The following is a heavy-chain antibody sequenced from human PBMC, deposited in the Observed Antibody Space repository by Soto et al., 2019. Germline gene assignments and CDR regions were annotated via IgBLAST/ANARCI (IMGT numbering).Heavy chain of an antibody. CDR3: ARVEQWLVQYYYYGMGV. CDR1: GYTFTSYD. D-gene: IGHD6-19*01. Sequence: ASVKVSCKASGYTFTSYDINWVRQATGQGLEWMGWMNPNSGNTGYAQKFQGRVTMTRNTSISTAYMELSSLRSEDTAVYYCARVEQWLVQYYYYGMGVWGQGTTVTVSS. CDR2: MNPNSGNT. J-gene: IGHJ6*02. V-gene: IGHV1-8*01.